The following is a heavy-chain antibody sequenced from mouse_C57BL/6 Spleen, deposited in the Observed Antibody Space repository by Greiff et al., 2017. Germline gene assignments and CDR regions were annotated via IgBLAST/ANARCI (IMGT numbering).Heavy chain of an antibody. V-gene: IGHV1-26*01. CDR3: AREGTGHFDY. CDR1: GYTFTDYY. Sequence: VQLQQSGPELVKPGASVKISCKASGYTFTDYYMNWVKQSHGKSLEWIGDINPNNGGTSYNQKFKGKATLTVDKSSSTAYMELRSLTSEDSAVYYWAREGTGHFDYWGQGTTLTVSS. CDR2: INPNNGGT. D-gene: IGHD4-1*01. J-gene: IGHJ2*01.